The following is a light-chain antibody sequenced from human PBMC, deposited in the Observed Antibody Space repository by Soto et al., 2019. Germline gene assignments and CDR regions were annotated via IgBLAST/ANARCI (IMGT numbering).Light chain of an antibody. J-gene: IGKJ5*01. V-gene: IGKV1-5*01. CDR1: QSISRW. CDR2: DAS. Sequence: DIQMTQSPSTLSASLGDRVTITCRASQSISRWLAWYQQRPGRAPQLLIYDASDLESGVPSRFSGSGSGTEFTLTISSLQPDDSATYFCQQYNSNSPFGQGTRLEIK. CDR3: QQYNSNSP.